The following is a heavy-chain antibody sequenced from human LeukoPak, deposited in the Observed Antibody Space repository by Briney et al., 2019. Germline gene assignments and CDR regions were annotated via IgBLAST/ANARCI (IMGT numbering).Heavy chain of an antibody. CDR3: ARLGYCSGGSCYYYYYMDV. CDR2: IYYSGST. Sequence: SETLSLTCAVYGGSFSGYYWSWIRQPPGKGLEWIGYIYYSGSTNYNPSLKSRVTISVDTSKNQFSLKLSSVTAADTAVYYCARLGYCSGGSCYYYYYMDVWGKGTTVTVSS. J-gene: IGHJ6*03. D-gene: IGHD2-15*01. V-gene: IGHV4-59*01. CDR1: GGSFSGYY.